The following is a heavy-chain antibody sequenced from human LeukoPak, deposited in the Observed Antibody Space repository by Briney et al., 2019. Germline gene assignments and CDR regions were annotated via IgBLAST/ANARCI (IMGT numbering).Heavy chain of an antibody. CDR1: GGSVSSANYY. J-gene: IGHJ4*02. CDR2: IYYSGGT. Sequence: SETLSPTCTVSGGSVSSANYYWSWIRQPPGKGLEWMGYIYYSGGTYYNPSLKSRVTISIDTSKNQFSLNLTSVTAADTAVYFCARVSTGIPDYWGQGTLVVVSS. V-gene: IGHV4-30-4*01. CDR3: ARVSTGIPDY. D-gene: IGHD5-18*01.